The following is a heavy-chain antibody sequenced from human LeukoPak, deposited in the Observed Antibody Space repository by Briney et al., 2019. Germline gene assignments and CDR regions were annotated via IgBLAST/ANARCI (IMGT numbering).Heavy chain of an antibody. CDR3: ATLGGSGSRWFDP. D-gene: IGHD3-10*01. V-gene: IGHV3-48*02. CDR1: GFTFSSYS. Sequence: PGRSLRLSCAASGFTFSSYSMNWVRQAPGKGLEWVSYISSSSSTIYYADSVKGRFTISRDSAKNSPYLQMNSLRDEDTAVYYCATLGGSGSRWFDPWGQGTLVTVSS. CDR2: ISSSSSTI. J-gene: IGHJ5*02.